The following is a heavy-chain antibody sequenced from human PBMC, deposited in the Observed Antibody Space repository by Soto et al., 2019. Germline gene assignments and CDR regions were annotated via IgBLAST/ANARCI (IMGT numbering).Heavy chain of an antibody. Sequence: QVQLVQSGAEVKKTGSSVKVSCKASGGTFSSYAISWVRQAPGQGLEWLGGIIPIFGTANYAQEFQGKVTITADESTSTAYMELSSLRSEDTAVYYCARGRRPTVTTFYYYYGMDVWGQGPTVTVSS. V-gene: IGHV1-69*01. CDR2: IIPIFGTA. D-gene: IGHD4-17*01. CDR1: GGTFSSYA. CDR3: ARGRRPTVTTFYYYYGMDV. J-gene: IGHJ6*02.